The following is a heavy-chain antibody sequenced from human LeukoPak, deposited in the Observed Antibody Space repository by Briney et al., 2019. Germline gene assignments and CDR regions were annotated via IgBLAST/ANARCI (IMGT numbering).Heavy chain of an antibody. D-gene: IGHD5-18*01. CDR3: AREYEGYSYGSTSKPFDP. CDR2: INPSGGST. CDR1: GYTFTSYY. V-gene: IGHV1-46*01. Sequence: ASVKVSCKASGYTFTSYYMHWVRQAPGQGLEWMGIINPSGGSTSYAQKFQGRVTMTRDTSTSTVYMELSSLRSEDTAVYYCAREYEGYSYGSTSKPFDPWGQGTLVTVSS. J-gene: IGHJ5*02.